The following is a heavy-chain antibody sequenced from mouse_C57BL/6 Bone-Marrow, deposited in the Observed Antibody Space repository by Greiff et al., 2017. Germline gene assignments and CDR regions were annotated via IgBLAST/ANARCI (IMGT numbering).Heavy chain of an antibody. CDR2: IYPRDGST. J-gene: IGHJ1*03. V-gene: IGHV1-85*01. Sequence: QVQLQQSGPGLVKPGASVKLSCKASGYTFTSYDINWVKQRPGQGLEWIGWIYPRDGSTKYNAKFKGKDTVTVDTSSITAYMELNSLTSEDSAVYYCARLEFDGSSRGCYFDVWGTGNTVTVSS. CDR1: GYTFTSYD. CDR3: ARLEFDGSSRGCYFDV. D-gene: IGHD1-1*01.